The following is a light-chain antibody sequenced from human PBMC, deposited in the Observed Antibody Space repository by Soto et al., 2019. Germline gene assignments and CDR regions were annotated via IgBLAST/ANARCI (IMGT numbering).Light chain of an antibody. J-gene: IGLJ3*02. CDR1: NIGGKT. Sequence: SYELIQPPSVSVAPGKTATITCGGSNIGGKTVHGFQQKPGQAPVVFLYYDTHRPSGLPERFSGSNSGNTATLTITRVDAGDEADYYCHVWDSSRDHVVFGGGTKLTVL. CDR2: YDT. V-gene: IGLV3-21*04. CDR3: HVWDSSRDHVV.